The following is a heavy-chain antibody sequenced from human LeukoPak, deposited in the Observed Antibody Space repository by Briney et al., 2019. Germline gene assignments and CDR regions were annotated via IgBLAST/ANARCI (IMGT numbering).Heavy chain of an antibody. D-gene: IGHD6-19*01. V-gene: IGHV4-39*01. J-gene: IGHJ4*02. CDR1: GGSISSSSSY. Sequence: PSETLSLTCTVSGGSISSSSSYWGWIRQPPGKGLEWIGSIYYSGSTYYNPSLKSRVTISVDTSKNQFSLKLSSVTAEDRAVYSCARAALRWLVLSFASGGQGTLVTVYS. CDR2: IYYSGST. CDR3: ARAALRWLVLSFAS.